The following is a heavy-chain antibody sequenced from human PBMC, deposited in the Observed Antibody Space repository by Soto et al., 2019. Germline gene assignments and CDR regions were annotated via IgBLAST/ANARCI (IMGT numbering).Heavy chain of an antibody. Sequence: GGSLRLSCAASGFTVSSNYMSWVRQAPGKGLEWVSVIYSGGSTYYADSVKGRFTISRDNSKNTLYLQMNSLRAEDTAVYYWARDGVVPAAIYYYGMDVWGQGSTVTVSS. V-gene: IGHV3-66*01. CDR3: ARDGVVPAAIYYYGMDV. CDR2: IYSGGST. J-gene: IGHJ6*02. CDR1: GFTVSSNY. D-gene: IGHD2-2*01.